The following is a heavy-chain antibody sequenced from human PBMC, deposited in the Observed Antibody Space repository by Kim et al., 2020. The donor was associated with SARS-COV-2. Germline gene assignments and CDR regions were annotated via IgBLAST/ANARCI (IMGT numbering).Heavy chain of an antibody. V-gene: IGHV1-69*13. CDR2: IIPIFGTA. J-gene: IGHJ6*01. CDR3: ASPDDYGDYRPVRYGMDV. CDR1: GGTFSSYA. Sequence: SVNVSCKASGGTFSSYAISWVRQAPGQGLEWMGGIIPIFGTANYAQKFQGRVMITADESTSTASMALSSLRSEDTAVYDFASPDDYGDYRPVRYGMDVW. D-gene: IGHD4-17*01.